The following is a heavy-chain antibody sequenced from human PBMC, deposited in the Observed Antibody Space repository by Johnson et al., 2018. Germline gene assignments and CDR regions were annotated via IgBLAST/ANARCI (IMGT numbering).Heavy chain of an antibody. CDR1: GFSFSSYA. CDR2: ISGGGERT. CDR3: ARLHRSGDFVYYYYAIDV. D-gene: IGHD4-17*01. V-gene: IGHV3-23*01. Sequence: VQLQESGGGLVQPGGSLRLSCVASGFSFSSYAMTWVRQAPGKGLEWVPLISGGGERTYSAEIVKGRFTISRDNSNNTLHLQMRSLGAEDTAVYYCARLHRSGDFVYYYYAIDVWGQGTTVTVSS. J-gene: IGHJ6*02.